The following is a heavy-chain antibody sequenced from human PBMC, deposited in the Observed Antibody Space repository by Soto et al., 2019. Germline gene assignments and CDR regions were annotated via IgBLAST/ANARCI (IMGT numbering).Heavy chain of an antibody. CDR2: ISGSGGST. Sequence: GGSLRLSCAASGFTFSSYAMSWVRQAPGKGLEWVSAISGSGGSTYYADSVKGRFTISRDNSKNTLYLQMNSLRAEATAVYYCAKDYRISRRYGFWSGKYLSHWFDPWVKGTLVTVSS. D-gene: IGHD3-3*01. CDR3: AKDYRISRRYGFWSGKYLSHWFDP. V-gene: IGHV3-23*01. J-gene: IGHJ5*02. CDR1: GFTFSSYA.